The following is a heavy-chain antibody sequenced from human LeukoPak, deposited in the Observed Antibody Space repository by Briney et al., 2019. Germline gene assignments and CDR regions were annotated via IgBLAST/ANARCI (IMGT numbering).Heavy chain of an antibody. CDR2: IKQDGSEK. J-gene: IGHJ6*03. CDR1: GFTFSSYS. V-gene: IGHV3-7*01. Sequence: GGSLRLSCAASGFTFSSYSMNWVRQAPGKVLEWVANIKQDGSEKHYVDSVKGRFTISRDNDKNSLYLQMSSLRAEDTAVYYCTRVEETATTAAIIRKYSYYYYYMDVWGKGNTVTVSS. CDR3: TRVEETATTAAIIRKYSYYYYYMDV. D-gene: IGHD4-11*01.